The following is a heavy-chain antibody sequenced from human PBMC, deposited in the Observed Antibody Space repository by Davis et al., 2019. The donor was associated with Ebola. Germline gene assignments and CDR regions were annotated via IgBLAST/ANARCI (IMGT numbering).Heavy chain of an antibody. CDR2: ISSGGTFT. Sequence: GESLKISCAASAFTFSDFYMTWSRQSPGKGLEWVASISSGGTFTNYADSVKDRFTISRDNAKNSLYLEMSSLRVEDTSVYYCARTDKNGFFDSWGQGSLVTVSS. V-gene: IGHV3-11*06. D-gene: IGHD5-24*01. CDR1: AFTFSDFY. CDR3: ARTDKNGFFDS. J-gene: IGHJ5*01.